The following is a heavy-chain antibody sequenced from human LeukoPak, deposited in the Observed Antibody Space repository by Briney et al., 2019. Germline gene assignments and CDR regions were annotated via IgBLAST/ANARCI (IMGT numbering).Heavy chain of an antibody. V-gene: IGHV3-23*01. CDR1: GFDCSSYA. J-gene: IGHJ5*01. Sequence: GGSLRLSCVASGFDCSSYAMTWVRQAPGRGLEWVSTIGAYAARTYYADSVKGRFTTSRENSKSTLSLQMNSLRAEDTALYYCAKDPLGGGSSLINWFDSWGQGVWVTVSS. D-gene: IGHD1-26*01. CDR2: IGAYAART. CDR3: AKDPLGGGSSLINWFDS.